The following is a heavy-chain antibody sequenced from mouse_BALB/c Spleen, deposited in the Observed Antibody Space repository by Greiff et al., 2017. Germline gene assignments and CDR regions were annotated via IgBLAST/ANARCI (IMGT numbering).Heavy chain of an antibody. CDR2: ISYSGST. V-gene: IGHV3-2*02. CDR3: AREKLGTMDY. CDR1: GYSITSDYA. J-gene: IGHJ4*01. D-gene: IGHD4-1*01. Sequence: EVMLVESGPGLVKPSQSLSLTCTVTGYSITSDYAWNWIRQFPGNKLEWMGYISYSGSTSYNPSLKSRISITRDTSKNQFFLQLNSVTTEDTATYYCAREKLGTMDYWGQGTSVTVSS.